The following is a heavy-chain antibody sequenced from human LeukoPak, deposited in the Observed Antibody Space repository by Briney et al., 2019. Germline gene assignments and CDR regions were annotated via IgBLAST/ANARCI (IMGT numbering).Heavy chain of an antibody. D-gene: IGHD5-24*01. CDR2: ISAYNGNT. V-gene: IGHV1-18*01. J-gene: IGHJ4*02. Sequence: ASVKVSCKASGYTFSSYGISWVRQAPGQGLEWMGWISAYNGNTKYAQNLQGRVTVTTDTSTSTAYMELRSLGSDDTAVYYCARARRGVEMATIFDFWGQGTVVTVSS. CDR1: GYTFSSYG. CDR3: ARARRGVEMATIFDF.